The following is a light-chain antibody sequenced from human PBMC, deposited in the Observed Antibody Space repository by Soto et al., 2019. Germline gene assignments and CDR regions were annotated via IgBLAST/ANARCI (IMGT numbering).Light chain of an antibody. Sequence: DIQMTQSPSAMSASVGHRVTITCRASQGIGTFLTWFQQKPGRVPKRLIYGTSSLQNGVPARFSGTGSGTEFTLTINSLQPEDFATYYCLQHAGYPFTFGGGTRVEVK. CDR3: LQHAGYPFT. CDR1: QGIGTF. CDR2: GTS. J-gene: IGKJ4*01. V-gene: IGKV1-17*03.